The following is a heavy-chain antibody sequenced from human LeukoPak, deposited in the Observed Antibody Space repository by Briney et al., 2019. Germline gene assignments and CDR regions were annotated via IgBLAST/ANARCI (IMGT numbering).Heavy chain of an antibody. CDR1: GGSISSGSYY. V-gene: IGHV4-61*02. D-gene: IGHD3-3*01. J-gene: IGHJ5*02. Sequence: SETLSLTCTVSGGSISSGSYYWSWIRQPAGKGLEWIGRIYTSGSTNYNPSLKSRVTMSVDTSKNQFSLKLSSVTAADTAVYYCARAKLRFSEWYRSSWWFDPWGQGTLVTVSS. CDR3: ARAKLRFSEWYRSSWWFDP. CDR2: IYTSGST.